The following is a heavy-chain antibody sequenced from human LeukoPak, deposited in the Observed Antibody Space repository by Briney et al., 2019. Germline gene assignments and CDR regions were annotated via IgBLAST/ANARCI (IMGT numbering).Heavy chain of an antibody. V-gene: IGHV3-7*04. Sequence: GASLKLSCEASGYTFSGYCMRWVRQAPGQGLEWMANIKEDGSEKYYADSVKGGFTISRDNAKNSLYLQVNSLRAEDTAVYYCERCGSIGAAGTFDYWGQGTLVTVSS. D-gene: IGHD6-13*01. CDR1: GYTFSGYC. J-gene: IGHJ4*02. CDR2: IKEDGSEK. CDR3: ERCGSIGAAGTFDY.